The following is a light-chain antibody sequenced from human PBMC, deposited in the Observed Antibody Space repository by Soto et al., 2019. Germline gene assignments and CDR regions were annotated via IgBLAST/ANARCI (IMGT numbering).Light chain of an antibody. CDR1: RSVSTN. CDR3: QQYDKSLPPVT. Sequence: DIILTQSPAIVSVSPGERATLSCRASRSVSTNLAWYQHKHGQAPRLLIYGASTRVTDIPARFSGSGSGTDFTLTINYLKSEDFGVYYCQQYDKSLPPVTFGGGIKVEI. CDR2: GAS. J-gene: IGKJ4*01. V-gene: IGKV3-15*01.